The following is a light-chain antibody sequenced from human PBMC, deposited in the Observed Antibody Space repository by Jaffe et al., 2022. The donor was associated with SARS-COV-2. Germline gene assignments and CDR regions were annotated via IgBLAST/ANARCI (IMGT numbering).Light chain of an antibody. CDR1: SSDVGAYNY. CDR3: CSYAGSKYV. CDR2: EVS. V-gene: IGLV2-8*01. J-gene: IGLJ1*01. Sequence: QSALTQPPSASGSLGQSVTIPCTGTSSDVGAYNYVSWYQQHPGKALKLMIYEVSKRPSGVPDRFSGSKSGNTASLTVSGLQAEDEADYYCCSYAGSKYVFGTGTKVTVL.